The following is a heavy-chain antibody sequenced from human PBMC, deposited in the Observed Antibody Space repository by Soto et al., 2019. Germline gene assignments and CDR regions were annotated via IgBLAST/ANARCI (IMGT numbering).Heavy chain of an antibody. CDR3: ARDSGYCGGDCYSAGESLFDY. D-gene: IGHD2-21*02. Sequence: EVQLVESGGGLVKPGGSLRLSCAASGFTFSSYSMHWVRQAPGKGLEWVSSISSSSSYIYYADSVKGRFTISRDNAKNSLYLQMNSLRAEDTAVYYCARDSGYCGGDCYSAGESLFDYWGQGTLVTVSS. CDR2: ISSSSSYI. J-gene: IGHJ4*02. CDR1: GFTFSSYS. V-gene: IGHV3-21*01.